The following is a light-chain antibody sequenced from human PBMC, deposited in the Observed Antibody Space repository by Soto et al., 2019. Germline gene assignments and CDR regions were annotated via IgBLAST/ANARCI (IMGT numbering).Light chain of an antibody. Sequence: EVVMTQSPGTLSLSPGEAATLSCRPSQSVSGNYLAWYQQKPGQSPRLVIYDASSRATGIPDRFSGSGSGTDFTLTISRLEPEDFAVYFCYQYDSSPWTFGQGTKV. CDR3: YQYDSSPWT. J-gene: IGKJ1*01. CDR2: DAS. CDR1: QSVSGNY. V-gene: IGKV3-20*01.